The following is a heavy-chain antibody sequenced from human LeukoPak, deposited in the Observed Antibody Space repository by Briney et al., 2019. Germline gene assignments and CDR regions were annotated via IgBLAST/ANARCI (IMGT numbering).Heavy chain of an antibody. V-gene: IGHV3-9*03. J-gene: IGHJ3*02. CDR1: GFTFDDYA. D-gene: IGHD3-22*01. Sequence: GGSLRLSCAASGFTFDDYAMHWVRQAPGKGLGWVSGISWNSGTIGYADSVKGRFTISRDNAKNSLYLQMNSLRAEDMALYYCAKGYDSSTFNAFDIWGQGTMVTVSS. CDR2: ISWNSGTI. CDR3: AKGYDSSTFNAFDI.